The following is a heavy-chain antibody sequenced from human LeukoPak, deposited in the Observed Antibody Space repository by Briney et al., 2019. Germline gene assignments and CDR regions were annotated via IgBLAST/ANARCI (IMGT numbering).Heavy chain of an antibody. V-gene: IGHV4-38-2*02. Sequence: SETLSLTCTVSGYSISSGYFWGWIQQPPGKGLEWIGTMYHSGGTYYNPSLKSRVTISVDTSKNQFSLRLSSVTAADTAMYYCARDRGADTASTDWGQGTLVTVSS. J-gene: IGHJ4*02. CDR1: GYSISSGYF. D-gene: IGHD5-18*01. CDR3: ARDRGADTASTD. CDR2: MYHSGGT.